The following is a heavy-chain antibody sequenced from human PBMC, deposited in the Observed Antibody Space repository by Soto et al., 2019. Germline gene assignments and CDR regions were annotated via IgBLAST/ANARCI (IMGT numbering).Heavy chain of an antibody. CDR2: ISYDGSNK. CDR3: ARDGSGRWLQFFFDY. J-gene: IGHJ4*02. Sequence: QVQLVESGGGVVQPGRSLRLSCAASGFTFGSYAMHWVRQAPGKGLEWVAVISYDGSNKYYADSVKGRFTISRDNSKNTLYLQMNSLRAEDTAVYYCARDGSGRWLQFFFDYWGQGTLVTASS. CDR1: GFTFGSYA. V-gene: IGHV3-30-3*01. D-gene: IGHD3-10*01.